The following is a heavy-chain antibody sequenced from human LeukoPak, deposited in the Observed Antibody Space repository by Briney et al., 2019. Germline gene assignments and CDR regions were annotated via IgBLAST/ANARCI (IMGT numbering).Heavy chain of an antibody. CDR3: ARDGGSAWFLDY. CDR1: GFTFSSYA. V-gene: IGHV3-30*04. Sequence: GGSLRLSCAASGFTFSSYATHWVRQAPGKGLEWVAVISYDGSNKYYADSVKGRFTITRDNAKNSLYLQMNSLRAEDTAVYYCARDGGSAWFLDYWGQGTLVIVSS. CDR2: ISYDGSNK. J-gene: IGHJ4*02. D-gene: IGHD6-19*01.